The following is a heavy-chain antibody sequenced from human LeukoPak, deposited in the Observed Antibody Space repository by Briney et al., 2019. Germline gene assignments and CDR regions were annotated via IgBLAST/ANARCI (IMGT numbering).Heavy chain of an antibody. CDR3: ARGRGGIAARGGVGGSDY. V-gene: IGHV4-34*01. CDR2: INHSGST. J-gene: IGHJ4*02. D-gene: IGHD6-6*01. CDR1: GGSFSGYY. Sequence: MASETLSLTCAVYGGSFSGYYWSWIRQPPGKGLEWIGEINHSGSTNYNPSLKSRVTISVDTSKNQFSLKLSSVTAADTAVYYCARGRGGIAARGGVGGSDYWGQGTLVTVSS.